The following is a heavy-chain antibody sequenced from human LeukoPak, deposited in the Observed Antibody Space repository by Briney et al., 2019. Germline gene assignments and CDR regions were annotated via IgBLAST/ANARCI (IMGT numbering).Heavy chain of an antibody. V-gene: IGHV1-2*02. J-gene: IGHJ5*02. D-gene: IGHD2-15*01. CDR3: ARDKVVAATTALFDP. CDR1: GYTFTGYY. Sequence: ASVKVSCKTSGYTFTGYYMHWVRQAPGQGLEWMGWINPNSGGTNYAQKFQGRVTMTRDTSISTAYMELSRLRSDDTAVYYCARDKVVAATTALFDPWGQGTLVTVSS. CDR2: INPNSGGT.